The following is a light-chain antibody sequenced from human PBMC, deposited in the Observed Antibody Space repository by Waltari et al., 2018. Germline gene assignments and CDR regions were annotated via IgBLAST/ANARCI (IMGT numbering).Light chain of an antibody. J-gene: IGKJ5*01. CDR3: QQYEALPIT. Sequence: DIQMTQSPSSLSASVGDIVTITCQASQDISTYLNWYQQKPGKAPKLLLNDVSHLETGVPSRFSGSGSGTDFTFTITNMQAEDVAAYFCQQYEALPITFGQGTRLEI. CDR1: QDISTY. V-gene: IGKV1-33*01. CDR2: DVS.